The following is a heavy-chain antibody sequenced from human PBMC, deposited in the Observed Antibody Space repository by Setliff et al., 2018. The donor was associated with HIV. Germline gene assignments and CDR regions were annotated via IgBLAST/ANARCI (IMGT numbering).Heavy chain of an antibody. CDR1: GVSISDYY. CDR2: IYTSGST. V-gene: IGHV4-4*08. CDR3: ARHRPWEVDVFDI. Sequence: SETLSLTCTVSGVSISDYYWSWIRQPPGKGLEWIGYIYTSGSTNYNPSLKSRVTISVDTSKNQFSLKLTSVTAADTAVYYCARHRPWEVDVFDIWGQGTMVTVSS. J-gene: IGHJ3*02. D-gene: IGHD1-26*01.